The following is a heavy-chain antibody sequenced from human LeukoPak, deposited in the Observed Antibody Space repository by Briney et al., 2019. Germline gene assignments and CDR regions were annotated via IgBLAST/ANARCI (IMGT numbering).Heavy chain of an antibody. J-gene: IGHJ4*02. V-gene: IGHV1-8*01. CDR3: ARDFSGVTGSTYGRGIDS. Sequence: ASVKVSCKASGYTFSSYDIHWVRQATGQGLEWMGWMNPNSGNTVYAQKFQGRVTITRNTSMNTAYLELRSLKSEDTAVYYCARDFSGVTGSTYGRGIDSWGQGTLVTVSS. D-gene: IGHD5-18*01. CDR1: GYTFSSYD. CDR2: MNPNSGNT.